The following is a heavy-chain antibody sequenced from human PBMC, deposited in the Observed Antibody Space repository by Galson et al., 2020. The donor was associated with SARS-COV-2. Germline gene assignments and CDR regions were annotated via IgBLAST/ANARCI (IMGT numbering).Heavy chain of an antibody. D-gene: IGHD3-22*01. V-gene: IGHV4-34*01. J-gene: IGHJ4*02. Sequence: SETLSLTCTVSGGSVGGGSRSYYYWNWIRQPPGKGLEWIGEVHHSGTTNYNSSLKSRVTISVDTSKNQFSLKLSSVTAADTAVYYCARGNRDINMLLVVITAVNYHFAGWGQGTLVTVAS. CDR1: GGSVGGGSRSYYY. CDR3: ARGNRDINMLLVVITAVNYHFAG. CDR2: VHHSGTT.